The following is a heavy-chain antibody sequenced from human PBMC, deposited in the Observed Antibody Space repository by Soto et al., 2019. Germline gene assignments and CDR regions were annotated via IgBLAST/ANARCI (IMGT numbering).Heavy chain of an antibody. CDR3: AKDRRGIAAAGTIDY. CDR1: GFTFSSYG. CDR2: ISYDGSNK. V-gene: IGHV3-30*18. D-gene: IGHD6-13*01. Sequence: PGGSLRLSCAASGFTFSSYGMHRVRQAPGKRLEWVAVISYDGSNKYYADSVKGRFTISRDNSKNTLYLQMNSLRAEDTAVYYCAKDRRGIAAAGTIDYWGQGTLVTVSS. J-gene: IGHJ4*02.